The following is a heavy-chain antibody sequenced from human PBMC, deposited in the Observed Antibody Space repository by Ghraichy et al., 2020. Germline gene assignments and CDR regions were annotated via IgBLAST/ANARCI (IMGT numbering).Heavy chain of an antibody. CDR1: GGSISSYY. CDR3: AREAPSYDFWSGYYFDGTRWGWFDH. D-gene: IGHD3-3*01. CDR2: IYYSGST. V-gene: IGHV4-59*01. Sequence: SETLSLTCTVSGGSISSYYWSWIRQPPGKGLEWIGYIYYSGSTNYTPSLKSRVTISVDTSKNQFSLKLISVTAADTTVYYCAREAPSYDFWSGYYFDGTRWGWFDHWGQGTLVTVSS. J-gene: IGHJ5*02.